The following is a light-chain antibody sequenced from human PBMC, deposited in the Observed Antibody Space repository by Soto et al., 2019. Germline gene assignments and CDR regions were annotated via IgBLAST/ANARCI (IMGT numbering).Light chain of an antibody. CDR2: DAS. CDR3: QQYNNYPRT. CDR1: QSISNH. J-gene: IGKJ1*01. Sequence: DIQMTQSPSTQSASIGDRFIITCLASQSISNHLNWYQQKPGKAPKFLIYDASTLESGVPSRFSGSGSGTEFTLTISSLQPDDFATYYCQQYNNYPRTFGQGTKVDI. V-gene: IGKV1-5*01.